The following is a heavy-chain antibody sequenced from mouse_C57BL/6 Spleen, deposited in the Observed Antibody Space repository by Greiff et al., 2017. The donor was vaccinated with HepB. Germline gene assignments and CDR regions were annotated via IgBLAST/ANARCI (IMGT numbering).Heavy chain of an antibody. J-gene: IGHJ4*01. Sequence: QVQLQQPGAELVRPGTSVKLSCKASGYTFTSYWMHWVKQRPGQGLEWIGVIDPTDSYTNYNQKFKGKATLTVDTSSSTAYMQLSSLTSEDSAVYYCARSTKTGSSYAMDYWGQGTSVTVSS. D-gene: IGHD1-1*01. V-gene: IGHV1-59*01. CDR1: GYTFTSYW. CDR3: ARSTKTGSSYAMDY. CDR2: IDPTDSYT.